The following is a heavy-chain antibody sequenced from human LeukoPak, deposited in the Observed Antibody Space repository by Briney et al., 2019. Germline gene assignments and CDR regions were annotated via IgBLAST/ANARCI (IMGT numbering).Heavy chain of an antibody. Sequence: PGGSLRLSCAASGFTFSSYAMSWVRQAPGKGLEWVSAISGSGGSTYYADSVKGRFTISRDNSKTTLFLQMNSLRAEDTAVYYCAKAGSITIFGVILRYWYFDLWGRGTLVTVSS. D-gene: IGHD3-3*01. V-gene: IGHV3-23*01. CDR2: ISGSGGST. CDR1: GFTFSSYA. CDR3: AKAGSITIFGVILRYWYFDL. J-gene: IGHJ2*01.